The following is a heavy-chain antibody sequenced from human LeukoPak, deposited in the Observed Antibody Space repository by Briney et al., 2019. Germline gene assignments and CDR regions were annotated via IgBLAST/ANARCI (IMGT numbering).Heavy chain of an antibody. J-gene: IGHJ4*02. CDR2: IYYRGST. CDR1: GGSISSSSYY. CDR3: ARRGRGGATFALDY. V-gene: IGHV4-39*01. Sequence: PSETLSLTCTVSGGSISSSSYYWAWIRQPPGKGLEWIGSIYYRGSTYYNPSLKSRVTISVDTSKNQFSLKLSSVTAADTAVYYCARRGRGGATFALDYWGQGTLVTVSS. D-gene: IGHD1-26*01.